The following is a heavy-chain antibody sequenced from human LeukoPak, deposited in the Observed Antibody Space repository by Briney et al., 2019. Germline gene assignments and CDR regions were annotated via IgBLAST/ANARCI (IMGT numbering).Heavy chain of an antibody. Sequence: ASVKVSCKASGYTFTSYGISWVRQAPGQGLEWMGCISAYNGNTNYAQKLQGRVTMTTDTSTSTAYMELRSLRSDDTAVYYCARDQRGYSSSWYSSDFDYWGQGTLVTVSS. D-gene: IGHD6-13*01. V-gene: IGHV1-18*01. CDR3: ARDQRGYSSSWYSSDFDY. CDR1: GYTFTSYG. CDR2: ISAYNGNT. J-gene: IGHJ4*02.